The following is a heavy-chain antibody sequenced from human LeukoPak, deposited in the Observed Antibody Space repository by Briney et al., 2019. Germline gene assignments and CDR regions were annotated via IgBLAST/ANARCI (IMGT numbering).Heavy chain of an antibody. D-gene: IGHD3-10*01. CDR2: ISSNGGST. Sequence: GGSLRLSCAASGFTFSSYAMHWVRQAPGKGLEYVSAISSNGGSTYYANSVKGRFTISRDNSKNTLYLQMGSLRAEDMAVYYCARAVGGVIIDAFDIWGQGTLVTVSS. CDR1: GFTFSSYA. J-gene: IGHJ3*02. CDR3: ARAVGGVIIDAFDI. V-gene: IGHV3-64*01.